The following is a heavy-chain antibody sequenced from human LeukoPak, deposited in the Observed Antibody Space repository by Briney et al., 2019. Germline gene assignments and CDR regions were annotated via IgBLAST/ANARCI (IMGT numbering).Heavy chain of an antibody. V-gene: IGHV3-64D*06. CDR1: GFIFSNFA. CDR2: ISTNGGTT. CDR3: LKGYCTSTNFHPGGKFEI. J-gene: IGHJ3*02. D-gene: IGHD2-8*01. Sequence: GGSLRLSCSASGFIFSNFAFHWVRQAPGKGLDYVSAISTNGGTTYYADSVKGRFTISRDNSKNTLYLQMSSLRAEDTALYYWLKGYCTSTNFHPGGKFEIWGQGTMVTVSS.